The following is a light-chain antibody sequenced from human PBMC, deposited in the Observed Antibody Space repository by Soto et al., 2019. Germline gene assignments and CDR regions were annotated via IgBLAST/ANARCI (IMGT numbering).Light chain of an antibody. CDR3: QVWHSSGDHSV. CDR2: DDS. J-gene: IGLJ3*02. V-gene: IGLV3-21*02. Sequence: SYELTQPPSVSVAPGQTARITCGGNNVGSESVHWYQQKPGQAPVVVVYDDSDRPSGIPERFSGSNSGNTATLTISRVEGGDEADYYCQVWHSSGDHSVFGGGTKLTV. CDR1: NVGSES.